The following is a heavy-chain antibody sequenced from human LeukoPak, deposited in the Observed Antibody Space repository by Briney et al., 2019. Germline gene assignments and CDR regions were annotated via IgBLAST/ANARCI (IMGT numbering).Heavy chain of an antibody. CDR2: IKQDGSEK. Sequence: TGGSLRLSCAASGFTFSSYWMSWIRQAPGKGLEWVANIKQDGSEKYYVDSVKGRFTISRDNAKNSLYLQMNSLRAEDTAVYYCARGGYYDMFDYWGQGTLVTVSS. J-gene: IGHJ4*02. D-gene: IGHD3-22*01. CDR3: ARGGYYDMFDY. V-gene: IGHV3-7*01. CDR1: GFTFSSYW.